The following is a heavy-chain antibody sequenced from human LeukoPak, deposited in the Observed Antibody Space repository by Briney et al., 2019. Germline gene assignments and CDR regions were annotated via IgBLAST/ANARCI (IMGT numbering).Heavy chain of an antibody. CDR1: GFTFSSYV. D-gene: IGHD6-19*01. V-gene: IGHV3-23*01. CDR2: ISGSGSST. Sequence: GGSLRLSCAASGFTFSSYVMSWVRQAPGKGLEWVSAISGSGSSTYYADSVQGRFTISRDNSKNTPYLQMNSLRAEDTAVYYCAKGSAVADINFDYWGQGTLVTVSS. CDR3: AKGSAVADINFDY. J-gene: IGHJ4*02.